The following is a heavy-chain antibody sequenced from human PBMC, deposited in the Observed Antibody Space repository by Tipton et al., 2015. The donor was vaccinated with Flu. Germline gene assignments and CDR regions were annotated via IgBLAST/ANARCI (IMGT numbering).Heavy chain of an antibody. V-gene: IGHV4-59*08. CDR1: GGSISSYY. D-gene: IGHD4-11*01. CDR3: ARRDYSNYVSDPKSWFDP. J-gene: IGHJ5*02. Sequence: TLSLTCTVFGGSISSYYWSWIRQPPGKGLEWIGTVSRTGSTIYNPSLKSRVTISIDTSKNQFSLNMRSVTAADMAVYYCARRDYSNYVSDPKSWFDPWGQGTLVAVSS. CDR2: VSRTGST.